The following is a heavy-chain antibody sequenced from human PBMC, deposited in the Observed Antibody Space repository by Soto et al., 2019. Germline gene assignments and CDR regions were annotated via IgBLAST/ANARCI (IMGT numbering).Heavy chain of an antibody. Sequence: EVQLVESGGGLVKPGGSLRLSCEASGFTFSSYSMNWVRQAPGKGLEWVSSISSSSSYIYYADSVKGRFTISRDNAKKSLYKKMISLRVENTAVDYCAGERSRGRASKRSWYFDLWGRGTLVTVSS. CDR1: GFTFSSYS. V-gene: IGHV3-21*01. CDR2: ISSSSSYI. J-gene: IGHJ2*01. D-gene: IGHD3-16*01. CDR3: AGERSRGRASKRSWYFDL.